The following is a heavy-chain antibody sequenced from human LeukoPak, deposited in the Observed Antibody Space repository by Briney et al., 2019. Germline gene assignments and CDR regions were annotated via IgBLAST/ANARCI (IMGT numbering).Heavy chain of an antibody. Sequence: GGSLRLSCAASGFTFDDYAMHWVRQAPGKGLEWVSGIRWNSGSIGYADSVKGRFTISRDNAKNSLYLQMNSLRAEDTALYYCAKDKGDHYYGSGSYSDYWGQGTLVTVSS. CDR1: GFTFDDYA. V-gene: IGHV3-9*01. J-gene: IGHJ4*02. D-gene: IGHD3-10*01. CDR3: AKDKGDHYYGSGSYSDY. CDR2: IRWNSGSI.